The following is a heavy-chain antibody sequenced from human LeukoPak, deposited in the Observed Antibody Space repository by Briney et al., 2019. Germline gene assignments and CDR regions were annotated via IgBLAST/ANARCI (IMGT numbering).Heavy chain of an antibody. CDR3: ATGGVHYYDSSADY. Sequence: GGSLRLSCAASGFTFSRSSMNWVRQAPGKGLEWVSSITTSSSYIYYADSVKGRFTISRDNAKNSLYLQMDSLRGEDTAVYYCATGGVHYYDSSADYWGQGTLVTVSS. CDR2: ITTSSSYI. CDR1: GFTFSRSS. D-gene: IGHD3-22*01. J-gene: IGHJ4*02. V-gene: IGHV3-21*01.